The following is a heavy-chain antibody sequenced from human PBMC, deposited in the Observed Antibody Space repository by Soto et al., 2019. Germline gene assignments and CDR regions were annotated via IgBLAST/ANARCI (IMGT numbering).Heavy chain of an antibody. CDR3: TREDILGTRSFDY. V-gene: IGHV3-48*02. Sequence: VGSLRLSGAASGFTFSGYSVNWVRQAPGKGLEWVSYISSGSKTIYYADSVKGRFTVSRDNARNSQFLQMSGLRDEDTAVYYCTREDILGTRSFDYWGQGTLVTVSS. D-gene: IGHD3-9*01. J-gene: IGHJ4*02. CDR2: ISSGSKTI. CDR1: GFTFSGYS.